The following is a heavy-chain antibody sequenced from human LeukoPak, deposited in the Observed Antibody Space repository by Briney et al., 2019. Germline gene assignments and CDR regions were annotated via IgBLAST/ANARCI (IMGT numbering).Heavy chain of an antibody. D-gene: IGHD6-19*01. CDR2: ISSSSSYI. CDR3: ARGTHSGWYGSG. V-gene: IGHV3-21*01. Sequence: GGSLRLSCAASGFTFSSYSMNWVRQAPGKGLEWVSSISSSSSYIYYADSVKGRFTISRDNAKNSLYLQVNSLRAEDTAVYYCARGTHSGWYGSGWGQGTLVTVSS. CDR1: GFTFSSYS. J-gene: IGHJ4*02.